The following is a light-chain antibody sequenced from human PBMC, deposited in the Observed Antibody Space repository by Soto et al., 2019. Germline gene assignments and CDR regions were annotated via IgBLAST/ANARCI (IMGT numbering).Light chain of an antibody. Sequence: ELTQPPSVSVAPGQTARISCGGNKIETKTVFWYQQKPGQAPVVVVSDDSVRPSGIPERFSGSNSGGTATLSIIGVEAGDEADDYCQVWDSLSDHHVFGPGTKVTVL. CDR2: DDS. CDR3: QVWDSLSDHHV. CDR1: KIETKT. J-gene: IGLJ1*01. V-gene: IGLV3-21*02.